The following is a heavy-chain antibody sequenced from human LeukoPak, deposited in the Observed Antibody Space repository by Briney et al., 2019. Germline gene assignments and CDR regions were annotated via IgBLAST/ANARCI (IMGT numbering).Heavy chain of an antibody. CDR3: ARVTGRPITMVRGVQNFDY. CDR1: GGSFSGYY. V-gene: IGHV4-34*01. J-gene: IGHJ4*02. Sequence: SETLSLTCAVYGGSFSGYYWSWIRQPPGKGLEWIGEINHSGSTNYNPSLKSRVTISVDTSKNQFSLKLSSVTAADTAVYYCARVTGRPITMVRGVQNFDYWGQGTLVTVSS. CDR2: INHSGST. D-gene: IGHD3-10*01.